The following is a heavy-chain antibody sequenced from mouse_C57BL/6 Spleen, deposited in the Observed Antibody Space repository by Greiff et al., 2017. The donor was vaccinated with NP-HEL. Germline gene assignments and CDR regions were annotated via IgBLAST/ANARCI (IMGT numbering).Heavy chain of an antibody. CDR2: LDPSDSYT. Sequence: QVQLQQPGAELVMPGASVKLSCKASGYTFTSYWMHWVKQRPGQGLAWIGELDPSDSYTNYNQKFKGKSTLTVDQSSSTAYMQLSSLTSEDSAVYYCARRGLDYFDYWGQGTTLTVSS. CDR1: GYTFTSYW. D-gene: IGHD3-3*01. J-gene: IGHJ2*01. CDR3: ARRGLDYFDY. V-gene: IGHV1-69*01.